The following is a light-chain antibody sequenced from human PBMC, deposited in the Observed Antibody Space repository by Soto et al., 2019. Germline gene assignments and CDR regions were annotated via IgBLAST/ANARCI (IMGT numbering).Light chain of an antibody. CDR3: EAWDDSLYGAV. J-gene: IGLJ2*01. V-gene: IGLV1-44*01. CDR1: SSNIGTNT. Sequence: QSALTQPPAASGNPGQRVTISCSGSSSNIGTNTVNWYQQLPGTAPKLLIYSNDLRPSGVPDRFSGSKSGTSASLAISGLQSEDEADYYCEAWDDSLYGAVFGGGTKLTVL. CDR2: SND.